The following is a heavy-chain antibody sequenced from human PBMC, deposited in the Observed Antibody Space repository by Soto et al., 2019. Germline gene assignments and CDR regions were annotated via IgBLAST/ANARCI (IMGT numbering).Heavy chain of an antibody. CDR2: IKEDGSER. CDR1: GFTFSNYW. J-gene: IGHJ5*02. D-gene: IGHD2-21*01. V-gene: IGHV3-7*01. Sequence: GGSLRLSCAASGFTFSNYWMSRVRQAPGKGLEWVANIKEDGSERNYVDSVKGRFTISRDNAENSLYLQMNSLRAEDTAVYYCASARHIGPWGQGTLVTVSS. CDR3: ASARHIGP.